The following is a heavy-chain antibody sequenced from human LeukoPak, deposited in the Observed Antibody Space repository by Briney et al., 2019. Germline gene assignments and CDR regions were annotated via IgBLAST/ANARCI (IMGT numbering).Heavy chain of an antibody. J-gene: IGHJ6*03. Sequence: PGESLKISCKGSGYSFTNYWIGWVRQMPRKGLEWMGIIYPGDSDTRYSPSFQGQVTISADKSISTAYLQWSSLKASDTAMYYCARHTRESDYDFWSGYYPAGNYYYMDVWGKGTTVTVSS. D-gene: IGHD3-3*01. CDR3: ARHTRESDYDFWSGYYPAGNYYYMDV. CDR2: IYPGDSDT. V-gene: IGHV5-51*01. CDR1: GYSFTNYW.